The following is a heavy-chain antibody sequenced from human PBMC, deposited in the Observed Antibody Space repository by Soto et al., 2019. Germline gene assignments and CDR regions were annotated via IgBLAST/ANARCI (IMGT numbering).Heavy chain of an antibody. CDR2: IYYSGQT. CDR3: ARHGSS. CDR1: GVSISGSSYY. V-gene: IGHV4-39*01. Sequence: SETLSLTCSVSGVSISGSSYYWGWIRQPPGKGLEWIGSIYYSGQTYYNPSLKSRVTISVDRSKNQFSLNLTSVTATDTAFYYCARHGSSWGQGTLVIVSS. J-gene: IGHJ5*02.